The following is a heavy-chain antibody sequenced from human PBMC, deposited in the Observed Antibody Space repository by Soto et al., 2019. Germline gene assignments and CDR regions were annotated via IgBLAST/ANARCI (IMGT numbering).Heavy chain of an antibody. CDR1: GGSISSGGYY. D-gene: IGHD1-26*01. V-gene: IGHV4-31*03. CDR3: ARAGAHLGVTKDEVDY. Sequence: PSETLSLTCTVSGGSISSGGYYWSWIRQHPGKGLEWIGYIYYSGSTYYNPSLKSRVTISVDTSKNQFSLKLSSVTAADTAVYYCARAGAHLGVTKDEVDYWGQGTLVTVSS. J-gene: IGHJ4*02. CDR2: IYYSGST.